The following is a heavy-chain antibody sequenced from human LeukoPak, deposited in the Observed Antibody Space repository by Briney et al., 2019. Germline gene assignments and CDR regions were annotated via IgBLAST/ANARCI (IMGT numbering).Heavy chain of an antibody. J-gene: IGHJ4*02. CDR1: GFTFSDYY. CDR2: ISKSGSHT. D-gene: IGHD1-26*01. V-gene: IGHV3-11*03. Sequence: GGSLRLSCAASGFTFSDYYMGWIRQAPGKGLEWVSYISKSGSHTNYGDSVKGRFTIARDNAKNSLYLQMNSLRAEDTAVYYCARYPRSGGSSDYWGQGTLVTVSS. CDR3: ARYPRSGGSSDY.